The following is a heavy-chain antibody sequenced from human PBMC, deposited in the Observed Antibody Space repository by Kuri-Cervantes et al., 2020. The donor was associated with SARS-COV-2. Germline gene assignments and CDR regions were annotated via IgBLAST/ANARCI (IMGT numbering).Heavy chain of an antibody. CDR2: INKSGST. J-gene: IGHJ5*02. CDR3: ARKWIQLWSTGLVGWFDP. D-gene: IGHD5-18*01. Sequence: SETLSLTCAVYGGSFSGYYWSWIRQPPGKGLEWIGEINKSGSTNYNPARKRRGTISVDTSKNQFSLKLSSVTAADTAVYYCARKWIQLWSTGLVGWFDPWGQGTLVTVSS. V-gene: IGHV4-34*01. CDR1: GGSFSGYY.